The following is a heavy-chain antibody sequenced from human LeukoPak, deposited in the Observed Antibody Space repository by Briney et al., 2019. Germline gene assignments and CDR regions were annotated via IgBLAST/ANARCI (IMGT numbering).Heavy chain of an antibody. CDR3: ARDSDGGSHIVNY. CDR2: IKQDGSEK. V-gene: IGHV3-7*03. Sequence: GGSLRLSCAASGFTFSSYWMSWVRQAPGKGLEWVANIKQDGSEKYYVDSVKGRFTISRDNAKNSLYLQMNSLRAEDTAVYYCARDSDGGSHIVNYWGQGTLATVSS. J-gene: IGHJ4*02. CDR1: GFTFSSYW. D-gene: IGHD2-15*01.